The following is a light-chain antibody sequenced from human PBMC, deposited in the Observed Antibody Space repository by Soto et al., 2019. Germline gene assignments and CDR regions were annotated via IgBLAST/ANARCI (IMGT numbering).Light chain of an antibody. CDR3: SSYTSLSTPYV. CDR1: SSDVGGYNY. Sequence: QSALTQPASVSGSPGQSITISCTGTSSDVGGYNYVAWYQQHPGKAPKLIIYDVTNRPSGVSNRFSGSKSGNTASLTISGLQADDEADYHCSSYTSLSTPYVVGTGTKLTVL. J-gene: IGLJ1*01. CDR2: DVT. V-gene: IGLV2-14*01.